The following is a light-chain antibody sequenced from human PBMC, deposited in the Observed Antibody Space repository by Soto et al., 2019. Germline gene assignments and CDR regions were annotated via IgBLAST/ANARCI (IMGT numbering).Light chain of an antibody. CDR1: STDVGNYNY. Sequence: QSVLTQPPSASGSPGQSLTISCTGTSTDVGNYNYVSWYQQHPGKAPKLMISDVNRRPSGVPDRFSGSKSSNTASLTVSELQAEDEADYYCSSYAGSNNWVFGGGTKLTVL. J-gene: IGLJ2*01. V-gene: IGLV2-8*01. CDR2: DVN. CDR3: SSYAGSNNWV.